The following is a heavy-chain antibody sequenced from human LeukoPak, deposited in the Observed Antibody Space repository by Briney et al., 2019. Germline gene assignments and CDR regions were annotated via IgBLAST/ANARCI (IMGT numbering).Heavy chain of an antibody. CDR2: ISGSGGST. CDR1: GFTFSSYG. J-gene: IGHJ4*02. D-gene: IGHD3-9*01. CDR3: AKDWDILTGYYRGFDY. Sequence: GGSLRLSCAASGFTFSSYGMSWVRQAPGKGLEWVSAISGSGGSTYYADSVKGRFTISRDNSKNTLYLQMSSLRAEDTAVYYCAKDWDILTGYYRGFDYWGQGTLVTVSS. V-gene: IGHV3-23*01.